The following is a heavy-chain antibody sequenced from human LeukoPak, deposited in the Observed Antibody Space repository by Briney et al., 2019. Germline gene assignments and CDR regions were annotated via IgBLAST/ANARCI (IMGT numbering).Heavy chain of an antibody. D-gene: IGHD3-22*01. CDR3: ARDYYYDSSALDY. CDR1: GFTFSSYG. J-gene: IGHJ4*02. CDR2: IWYDGSNK. V-gene: IGHV3-33*01. Sequence: PGGSLRLSCAASGFTFSSYGMHWVRQTPGKGLEWVAVIWYDGSNKYYADSVKGRFTISRDNSENTLYLQMNSLRAEDTAVYYCARDYYYDSSALDYWGQGTLVTVSS.